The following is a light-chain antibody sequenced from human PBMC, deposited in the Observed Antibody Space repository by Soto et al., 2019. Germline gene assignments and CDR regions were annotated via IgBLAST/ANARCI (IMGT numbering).Light chain of an antibody. V-gene: IGKV3-15*01. CDR1: QSVLSK. Sequence: EIVMTQSPATLSVSPGERATLSCRASQSVLSKLARYQQKPGQAPRLLIYGAFTRATDIPGRFSGSGSGTEFTLTISSLQSEDFAVYYCQQYNNWPITFGQGTRLEIK. J-gene: IGKJ5*01. CDR3: QQYNNWPIT. CDR2: GAF.